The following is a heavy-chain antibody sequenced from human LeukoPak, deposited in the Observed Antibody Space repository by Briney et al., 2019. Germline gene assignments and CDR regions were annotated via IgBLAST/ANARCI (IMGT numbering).Heavy chain of an antibody. V-gene: IGHV3-23*01. J-gene: IGHJ4*02. Sequence: TGGSLRLSCAASGFTFSNYAMTWVRQAPGKGLEWVAVISGNGDSTFYAGSVKGRFTISRDDFKNTLYLQMSSLRVEDTAVYYCAKGYTPSCYSPSDCWGQGTLVTVSS. D-gene: IGHD2-15*01. CDR3: AKGYTPSCYSPSDC. CDR2: ISGNGDST. CDR1: GFTFSNYA.